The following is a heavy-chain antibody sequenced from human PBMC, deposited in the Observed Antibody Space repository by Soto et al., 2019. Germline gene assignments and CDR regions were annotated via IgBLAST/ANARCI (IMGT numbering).Heavy chain of an antibody. CDR1: GGSISSYY. CDR2: IYTSGST. CDR3: ARDLYDILTGYYHGYYFDY. Sequence: LSLTCTVSGGSISSYYWSWIRQPAGKGLEWIGRIYTSGSTNYNPSLKSRVTMSVDTSKNQFSLKLSSVTAADTAVYYCARDLYDILTGYYHGYYFDYWGQGTLVTVS. D-gene: IGHD3-9*01. J-gene: IGHJ4*02. V-gene: IGHV4-4*07.